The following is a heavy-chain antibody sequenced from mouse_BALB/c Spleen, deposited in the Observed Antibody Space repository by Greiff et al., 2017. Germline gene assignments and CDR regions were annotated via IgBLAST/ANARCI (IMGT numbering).Heavy chain of an antibody. V-gene: IGHV1-5*01. D-gene: IGHD1-2*01. Sequence: VQLQQSGTVLARPGASVKMSCKASGYTFTSYWMHWVKQRPGQGLEWIGAIYPGNSDTSYSQKFKGKAKLTAVTSTSTAYMELSSLTNEDSAVYYCTRDGITTATWDYAMDYWGQGTSVTVSS. CDR2: IYPGNSDT. CDR3: TRDGITTATWDYAMDY. CDR1: GYTFTSYW. J-gene: IGHJ4*01.